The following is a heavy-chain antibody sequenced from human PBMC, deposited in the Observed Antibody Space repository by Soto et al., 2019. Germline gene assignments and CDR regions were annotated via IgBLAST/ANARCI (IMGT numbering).Heavy chain of an antibody. CDR2: IIPILGIA. D-gene: IGHD2-21*02. J-gene: IGHJ4*02. CDR3: ARDNGYCGGDCYFDY. Sequence: ASVKVSCKASGGTFSSYAISWVRQAPGQGLEWMGGIIPILGIANYAQKFQGRVTITADKSTSTAYMELSSLRSEDTAVYYCARDNGYCGGDCYFDYWGQGTLVTVSS. V-gene: IGHV1-69*10. CDR1: GGTFSSYA.